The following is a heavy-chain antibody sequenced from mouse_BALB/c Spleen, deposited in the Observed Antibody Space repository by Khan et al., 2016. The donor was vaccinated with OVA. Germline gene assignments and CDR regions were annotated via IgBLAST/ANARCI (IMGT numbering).Heavy chain of an antibody. CDR3: AKGYLYAMDY. Sequence: QVQLQQSGPELVKPGASVKMSCKASGYTFTSYYIHWVKQRPGQGLEWIGWIYPGDGSTKYNEKFKGKTTLTADKSSSTAYMLLSSLTSEDSAIYFCAKGYLYAMDYWGQGTSVTVSS. CDR2: IYPGDGST. V-gene: IGHV1S56*01. CDR1: GYTFTSYY. D-gene: IGHD3-2*02. J-gene: IGHJ4*01.